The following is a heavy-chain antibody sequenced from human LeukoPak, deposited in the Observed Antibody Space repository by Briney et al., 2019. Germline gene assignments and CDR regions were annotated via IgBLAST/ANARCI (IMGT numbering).Heavy chain of an antibody. D-gene: IGHD6-13*01. V-gene: IGHV3-48*01. CDR1: GFTFSSSR. Sequence: GGSLRLSCEVSGFTFSSSRMNWVRQAPGKGLEWVSYISSRGTTKHYADSVKGRFTISRDNAKNALYLQMNSLRVEDTSVYYCANFEPGYTSSWYAEFWGQGTLVTVSS. CDR3: ANFEPGYTSSWYAEF. CDR2: ISSRGTTK. J-gene: IGHJ4*02.